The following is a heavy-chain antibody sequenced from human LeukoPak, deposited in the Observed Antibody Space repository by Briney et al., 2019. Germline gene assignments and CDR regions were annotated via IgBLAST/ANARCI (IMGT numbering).Heavy chain of an antibody. CDR1: GFTFSSYE. CDR3: ARATEEMATTRGAFDI. J-gene: IGHJ3*02. V-gene: IGHV3-48*03. CDR2: ISSRGSTI. D-gene: IGHD5-24*01. Sequence: GGSLRLSCAASGFTFSSYEMNWVRQAPGKGLEWVSYISSRGSTIYYADSVKGRFTISRDNAKNSLYLQMNSLRAEDTAVYYCARATEEMATTRGAFDIWGQGTMVTVSS.